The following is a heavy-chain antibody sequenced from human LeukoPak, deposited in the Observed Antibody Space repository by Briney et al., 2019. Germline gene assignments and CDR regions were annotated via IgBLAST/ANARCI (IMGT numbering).Heavy chain of an antibody. CDR1: GYTFTIYG. V-gene: IGHV1-18*01. CDR2: SSAYNGNT. Sequence: GASVTVSFTASGYTFTIYGISWVRQAPGQGGDGMGWSSAYNGNTNYAQKLQGRVTMTTDTSTSTAYMELRSLRSDDTAVYYCARNNGVLWFGEGIWFDPWGQGTLVTVSS. J-gene: IGHJ5*02. CDR3: ARNNGVLWFGEGIWFDP. D-gene: IGHD3-10*01.